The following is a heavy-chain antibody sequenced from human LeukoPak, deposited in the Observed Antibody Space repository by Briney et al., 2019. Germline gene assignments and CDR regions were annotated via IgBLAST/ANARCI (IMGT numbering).Heavy chain of an antibody. CDR2: IYYSGST. V-gene: IGHV4-61*01. CDR1: GGSISSSSYY. CDR3: ARGNYDSRGYSNAFDI. D-gene: IGHD3-22*01. Sequence: SETLSLTCTVSGGSISSSSYYWSWIRQPPGKRLEWIGYIYYSGSTNSNPSLKSRVAISADTSKNQFSLKLSSVTAADTAVYYCARGNYDSRGYSNAFDIWGQGAMVTVSS. J-gene: IGHJ3*02.